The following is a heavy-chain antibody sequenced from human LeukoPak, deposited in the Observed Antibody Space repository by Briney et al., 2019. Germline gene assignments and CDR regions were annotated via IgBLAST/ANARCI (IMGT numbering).Heavy chain of an antibody. CDR1: GYSFADYY. CDR3: AREPRGIFGVVIPNFDY. V-gene: IGHV1-2*02. D-gene: IGHD3-3*01. CDR2: IKPNSGDT. J-gene: IGHJ4*02. Sequence: ASVKVSCKASGYSFADYYMHWVRQAPGQGLEWMGWIKPNSGDTRSAQKFQGRVIMTRDTSTGTAYMELSSLRYDDTAVYYCAREPRGIFGVVIPNFDYWGQGTLVTVSS.